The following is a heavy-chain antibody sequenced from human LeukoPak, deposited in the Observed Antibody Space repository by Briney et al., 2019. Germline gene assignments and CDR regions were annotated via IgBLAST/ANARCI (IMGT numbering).Heavy chain of an antibody. CDR3: ARERCTTAGCDKSFDS. D-gene: IGHD2-2*02. Sequence: ASVKVSCKDSGYSFTDYYMHWVRQAPGQGLEGMGWINPKSGDTKYAQKFQGRITMTRDTSISTSYMELSRLRSDDTAVYYCARERCTTAGCDKSFDSWGQGTLITVSS. CDR1: GYSFTDYY. CDR2: INPKSGDT. J-gene: IGHJ4*02. V-gene: IGHV1-2*02.